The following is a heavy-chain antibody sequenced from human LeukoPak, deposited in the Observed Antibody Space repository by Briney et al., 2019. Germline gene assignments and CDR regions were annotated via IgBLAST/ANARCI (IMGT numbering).Heavy chain of an antibody. V-gene: IGHV3-30*02. Sequence: GGSLRLSCAASGFPFSGYGMYWVRQTPDKGLQWVAYLRKDATYSNYADSVRGRFTISRDNSKNTLDLQMSSLRVEDTAVYYCASGGPTRGTLAYWGQGTLVTVSS. CDR1: GFPFSGYG. CDR2: LRKDATYS. CDR3: ASGGPTRGTLAY. D-gene: IGHD1-26*01. J-gene: IGHJ4*02.